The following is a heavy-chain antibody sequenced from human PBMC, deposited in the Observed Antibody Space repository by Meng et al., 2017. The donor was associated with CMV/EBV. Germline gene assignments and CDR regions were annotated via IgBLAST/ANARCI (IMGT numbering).Heavy chain of an antibody. Sequence: QEQVVASGAEVKTPGASVKVSSTASGYTFTGYYLHWVRHAPGQGLEWMGWINPNSGGTNYAQKFQGMVTITRDTSSSTAYMELSRLRSDATAVYYCARLGGTDDYWGQGTLVTVSS. D-gene: IGHD4-23*01. CDR1: GYTFTGYY. CDR2: INPNSGGT. V-gene: IGHV1-2*02. CDR3: ARLGGTDDY. J-gene: IGHJ4*02.